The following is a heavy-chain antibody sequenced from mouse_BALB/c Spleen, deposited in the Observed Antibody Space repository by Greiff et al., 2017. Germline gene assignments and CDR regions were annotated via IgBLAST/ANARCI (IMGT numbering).Heavy chain of an antibody. J-gene: IGHJ3*01. D-gene: IGHD1-2*01. CDR3: ARFTTAPY. V-gene: IGHV1-7*01. CDR1: GYTFTSYW. Sequence: VQGVESGAELAKPGASVKMSCKASGYTFTSYWMHWVKQRPGQGLEWIGYINPSTGYTEYNQKFKDKATLTADKSSSTAYMQLSSLTSEDSAVYYCARFTTAPYWGQGTLVTVSA. CDR2: INPSTGYT.